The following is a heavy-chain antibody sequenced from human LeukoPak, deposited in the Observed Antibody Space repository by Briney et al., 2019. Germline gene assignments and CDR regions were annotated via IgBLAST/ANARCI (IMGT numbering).Heavy chain of an antibody. J-gene: IGHJ3*02. Sequence: GGSLRLSCAASGFTFSSYSMNWVRQAPGKGLEWVSSISSSSSYIYYADSVKGRFTISRDNAKNSLYLQMNSLRAEDTAVYYCARDTYDYVWGSYRASGAFDIWGQGTMVTVSS. D-gene: IGHD3-16*02. V-gene: IGHV3-21*01. CDR3: ARDTYDYVWGSYRASGAFDI. CDR2: ISSSSSYI. CDR1: GFTFSSYS.